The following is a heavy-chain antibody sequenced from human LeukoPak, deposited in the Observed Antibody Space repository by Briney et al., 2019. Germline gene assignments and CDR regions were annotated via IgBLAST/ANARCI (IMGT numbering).Heavy chain of an antibody. D-gene: IGHD2-2*02. J-gene: IGHJ4*02. CDR2: IDPNSGGT. Sequence: ASVKVSCKASGYTFTGYYMHWVRQAPGQGLEWMGWIDPNSGGTKYAQNFQGRVTMTRDTSITTAYMELSRLRSDDTAVYYCARPPYCSSISCYTGIGVYWGQGTLVTVSS. CDR1: GYTFTGYY. V-gene: IGHV1-2*02. CDR3: ARPPYCSSISCYTGIGVY.